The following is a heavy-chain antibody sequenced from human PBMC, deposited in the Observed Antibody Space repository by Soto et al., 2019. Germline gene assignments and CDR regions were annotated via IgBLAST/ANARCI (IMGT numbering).Heavy chain of an antibody. CDR3: ARWWVVAGQTFDY. V-gene: IGHV3-21*01. CDR2: ISSSSSYI. CDR1: GFTFSSYA. Sequence: VGSLRLSCAASGFTFSSYAMSWVRQAPGKGLEWVSSISSSSSYIYYADSVKGRFTISRDNAKSSLYLQMNSLRAEDTAVYYCARWWVVAGQTFDYWGQGTLVTVSS. D-gene: IGHD6-19*01. J-gene: IGHJ4*02.